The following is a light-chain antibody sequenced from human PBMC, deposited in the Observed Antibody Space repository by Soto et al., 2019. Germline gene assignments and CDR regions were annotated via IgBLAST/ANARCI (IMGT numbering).Light chain of an antibody. CDR3: QHNCAVSVT. CDR1: ETISDL. CDR2: KAS. J-gene: IGKJ4*02. Sequence: IQIAQDPSTLFSIIEGRITITCRASETISDLVDWYQQKPGKAPKLLIYKASSLDIGVPSRFSGSGSGTEFTLTISGLQPDDLATYYCQHNCAVSVTFGGGTKVDI. V-gene: IGKV1-5*03.